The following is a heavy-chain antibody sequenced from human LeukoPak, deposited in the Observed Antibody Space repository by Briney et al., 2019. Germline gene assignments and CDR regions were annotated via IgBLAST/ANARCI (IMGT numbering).Heavy chain of an antibody. J-gene: IGHJ4*02. V-gene: IGHV3-21*01. Sequence: GGSLRLSCAASGFTFSSYSMNWVRQAPGKGLEWVSSISSSSSYIYYADSVKGRFTSSRDNDKNSLYLQMNSLRAEDTAVYYCARVQGSAAGRGILGYCSGGSCYPALYFDYWGQGTLVTVYS. CDR1: GFTFSSYS. CDR3: ARVQGSAAGRGILGYCSGGSCYPALYFDY. CDR2: ISSSSSYI. D-gene: IGHD2-15*01.